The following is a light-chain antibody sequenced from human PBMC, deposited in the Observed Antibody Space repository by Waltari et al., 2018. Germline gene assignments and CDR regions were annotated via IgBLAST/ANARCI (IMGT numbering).Light chain of an antibody. CDR3: GAWDSSVSAYV. CDR1: TSNIGNEY. Sequence: QSVLTQPPSVSATPGQKVTISSSGRTSNIGNEYVSWYQQLPRTAPKLLIYKNDNRPSGIPDRFSGSKSGTSATLGITGLQTGDEAHYYCGAWDSSVSAYVFGTGTEVTVL. J-gene: IGLJ1*01. CDR2: KND. V-gene: IGLV1-51*01.